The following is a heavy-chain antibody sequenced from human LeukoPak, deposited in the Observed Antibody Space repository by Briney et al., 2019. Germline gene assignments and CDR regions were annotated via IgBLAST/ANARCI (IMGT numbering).Heavy chain of an antibody. Sequence: PGGSLRLSCAVSGITFSIYGMHWVRQAPGKGLEWVSAISGSGGSTYYADSVKGRFTISRDNSKNTLYLQMNSLRAEDTAVYYCAKDGPYSSGWYGNGFDYWGQGTLVTVSS. V-gene: IGHV3-23*01. CDR3: AKDGPYSSGWYGNGFDY. D-gene: IGHD6-19*01. CDR2: ISGSGGST. J-gene: IGHJ4*02. CDR1: GITFSIYG.